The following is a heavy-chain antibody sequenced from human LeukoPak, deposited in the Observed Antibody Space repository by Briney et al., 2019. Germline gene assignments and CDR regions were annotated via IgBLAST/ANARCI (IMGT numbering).Heavy chain of an antibody. D-gene: IGHD3-22*01. CDR3: ARDDFYDGGGRNWFDL. CDR2: IHSSGRA. J-gene: IGHJ5*02. Sequence: PSETLSLTCTVPRVSMSDYFWTWVRQPAGKGLEWIGRIHSSGRANTNPSLRSRLTMSVDTSKNQYSLRLRSVTAADTAIYYCARDDFYDGGGRNWFDLWGQGARVTVSS. V-gene: IGHV4-4*07. CDR1: RVSMSDYF.